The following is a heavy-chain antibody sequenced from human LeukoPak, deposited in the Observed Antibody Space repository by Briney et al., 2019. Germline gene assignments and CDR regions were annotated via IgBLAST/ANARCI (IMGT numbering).Heavy chain of an antibody. CDR2: ISGSGGST. D-gene: IGHD4-17*01. Sequence: GGSLRLSCAASGFTFSSYAMSWVRQAPGKGLEWVSAISGSGGSTYYADSVKGRFTISRDNPKNTLYLQMNSLRAEDTAVYYCAKDLAGVTVTTSNYYGMDVWGQGTTVTVSS. CDR3: AKDLAGVTVTTSNYYGMDV. V-gene: IGHV3-23*01. CDR1: GFTFSSYA. J-gene: IGHJ6*02.